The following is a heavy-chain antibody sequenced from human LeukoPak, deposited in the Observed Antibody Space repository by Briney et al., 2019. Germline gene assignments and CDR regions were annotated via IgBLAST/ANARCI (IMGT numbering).Heavy chain of an antibody. CDR1: GYTFTSYG. V-gene: IGHV1-18*01. J-gene: IGHJ5*02. D-gene: IGHD3-10*01. Sequence: ASVKVSCKASGYTFTSYGISWVRQAPGQGLEWMGWISAYNGNTNYAQKLQGRVTMTTDTSTSTAYMELRSLRSDDTAVYYCARGWVSPTRGYMVRGVIIRWFDPRGQGTLVTVSS. CDR3: ARGWVSPTRGYMVRGVIIRWFDP. CDR2: ISAYNGNT.